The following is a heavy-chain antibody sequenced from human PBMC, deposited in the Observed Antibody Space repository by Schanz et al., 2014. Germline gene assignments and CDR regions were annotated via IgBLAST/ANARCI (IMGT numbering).Heavy chain of an antibody. D-gene: IGHD3-3*01. CDR1: EITFSDYA. CDR3: AKIWKAHHLTGRPGWSDGMDV. Sequence: EVQLLESGGALEQPGGSLRLSCAASEITFSDYAMSWVRQAPGKGLEWVSTIASGGSHTFYADSVTGRFTISGDNSKNTLSLQMNSLRVEDTAIYYCAKIWKAHHLTGRPGWSDGMDVWGQGTAV. CDR2: IASGGSHT. V-gene: IGHV3-23*01. J-gene: IGHJ6*02.